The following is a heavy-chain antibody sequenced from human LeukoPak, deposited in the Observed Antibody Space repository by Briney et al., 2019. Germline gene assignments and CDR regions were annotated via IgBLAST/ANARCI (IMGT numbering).Heavy chain of an antibody. CDR3: ASPSLYDIFSFDY. CDR2: INSDGSST. Sequence: PGGSLRLSCAASGNYWMHWVRQAPGKGLVWVSHINSDGSSTSYADSVKGRFTISRDNAKNTLYLQMNSLRAEDTAVYYCASPSLYDIFSFDYWGQGTLVTVSS. D-gene: IGHD3-9*01. CDR1: GNYW. J-gene: IGHJ4*02. V-gene: IGHV3-74*01.